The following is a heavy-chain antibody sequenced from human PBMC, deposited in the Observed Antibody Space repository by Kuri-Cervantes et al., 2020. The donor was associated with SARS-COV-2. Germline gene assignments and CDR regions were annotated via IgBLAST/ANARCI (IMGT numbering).Heavy chain of an antibody. D-gene: IGHD3-16*01. V-gene: IGHV3-33*08. CDR1: GFTFSNYV. CDR2: IWYDGRNE. J-gene: IGHJ6*03. CDR3: AMGAANSYMDA. Sequence: GGSLRLSCVASGFTFSNYVIHWVRQAPGKGLEWVSVIWYDGRNEYYASSVKGRFNISRDTSKNTVSLHMNSLRAEDTAMYYCAMGAANSYMDAWGRGTTVTVSS.